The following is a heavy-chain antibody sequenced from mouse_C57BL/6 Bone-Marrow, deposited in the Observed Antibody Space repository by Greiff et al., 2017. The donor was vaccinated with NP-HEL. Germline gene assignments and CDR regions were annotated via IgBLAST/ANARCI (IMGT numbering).Heavy chain of an antibody. V-gene: IGHV1-80*01. J-gene: IGHJ1*03. CDR2: IYPGDGDT. Sequence: QVQLQQSGAELVKPGASVKISCKASGYAFSSYWMNWVKQRPGKGLEWIGQIYPGDGDTNYNGKFKGKATLTADKSSSTAYMKLSCLTSEDSAVYFCARVRYYGSGNWYFDVWGTGTTVTVSS. D-gene: IGHD1-1*01. CDR1: GYAFSSYW. CDR3: ARVRYYGSGNWYFDV.